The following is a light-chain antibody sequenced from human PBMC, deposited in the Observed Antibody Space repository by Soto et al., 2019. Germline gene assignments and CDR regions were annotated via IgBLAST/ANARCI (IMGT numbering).Light chain of an antibody. CDR1: QGISSY. CDR2: AAS. V-gene: IGKV1-8*01. CDR3: QQYYSYPPWT. J-gene: IGKJ1*01. Sequence: AIRMTQSPSSFSASTGDRVTITCRASQGISSYLAWYKQKPGKAPKLLIYAASTLQSGVPSGFSDSGSGTDFTLTISCLQSEDCATYYCQQYYSYPPWTFGQGTKVEIK.